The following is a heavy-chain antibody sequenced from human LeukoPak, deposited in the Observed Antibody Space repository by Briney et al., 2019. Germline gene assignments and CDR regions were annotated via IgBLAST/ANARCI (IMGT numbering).Heavy chain of an antibody. CDR3: ARGRNTIFGVGGIGYGMDV. CDR1: GYTFTSHY. V-gene: IGHV1-46*01. CDR2: INPSGGFT. J-gene: IGHJ6*02. D-gene: IGHD3-3*01. Sequence: ASVKVSCKASGYTFTSHYMHWVRQAPGQGLEWMGVINPSGGFTSYAQKLQDRVTLTRDTSTTTVHMQLSSLRSEDTAVYYCARGRNTIFGVGGIGYGMDVWGQGTTVTVSS.